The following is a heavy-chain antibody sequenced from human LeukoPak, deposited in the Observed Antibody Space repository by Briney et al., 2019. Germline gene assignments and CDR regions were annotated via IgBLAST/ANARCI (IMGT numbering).Heavy chain of an antibody. CDR2: IGFTSRYI. V-gene: IGHV3-21*01. D-gene: IGHD6-13*01. CDR3: ATPAAGPGAEYSLY. J-gene: IGHJ1*01. CDR1: GFTFSSYS. Sequence: GGSLRLSCAASGFTFSSYSMNWVRQAPGKGLEWASSIGFTSRYIYNADSVKGRFTTSRDNAKNSLDLQMNSLKVEDTAVYYCATPAAGPGAEYSLYWGQGTLVIVSS.